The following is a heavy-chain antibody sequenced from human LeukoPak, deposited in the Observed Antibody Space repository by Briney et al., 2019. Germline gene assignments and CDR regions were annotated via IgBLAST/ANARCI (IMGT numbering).Heavy chain of an antibody. J-gene: IGHJ4*02. V-gene: IGHV3-23*01. D-gene: IGHD7-27*01. CDR2: ITTSDGNT. CDR3: AKDGGLWVSAHWGDS. CDR1: GFTFSAYS. Sequence: GGSLRLSCAASGFTFSAYSLNWVRQAPGKGLEWVSTITTSDGNTYCADSVKGRFTVSRDNSKNTLFLQMNSLRAEDTAVYYCAKDGGLWVSAHWGDSWGRGTLVTVSS.